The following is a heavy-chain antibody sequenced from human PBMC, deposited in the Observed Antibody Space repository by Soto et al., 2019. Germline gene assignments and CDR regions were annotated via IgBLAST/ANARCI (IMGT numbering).Heavy chain of an antibody. J-gene: IGHJ6*02. CDR1: GFTFSSYG. CDR3: AKDPYRYCSGGSCYGMDV. CDR2: ISYDGSNK. Sequence: VQLVESGGGVVQPGRSLRLSCAASGFTFSSYGMHWVRQAPGKGLEWVAVISYDGSNKYYADSVKGRFTISRDNSKNTLYLQMNSLRAEDTAVYYCAKDPYRYCSGGSCYGMDVWGQGTTVTVSS. V-gene: IGHV3-30*18. D-gene: IGHD2-15*01.